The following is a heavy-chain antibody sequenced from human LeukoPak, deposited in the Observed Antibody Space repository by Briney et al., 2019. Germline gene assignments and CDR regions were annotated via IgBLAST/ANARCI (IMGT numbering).Heavy chain of an antibody. CDR3: ARATTTKSWFDP. D-gene: IGHD1-1*01. J-gene: IGHJ5*02. Sequence: ASVKVSCKASGGTFSSYAISWVRQAPGQGLEWMGGIIPIFGTANYAQKFQGRVTITTDESTSTAYMELSSLRSEDTAVYYCARATTTKSWFDPWGQGTPVTVSS. V-gene: IGHV1-69*05. CDR2: IIPIFGTA. CDR1: GGTFSSYA.